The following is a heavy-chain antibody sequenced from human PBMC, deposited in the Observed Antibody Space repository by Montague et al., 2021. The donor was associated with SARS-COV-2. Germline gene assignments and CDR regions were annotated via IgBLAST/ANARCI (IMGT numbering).Heavy chain of an antibody. CDR2: TYYRSKWYN. V-gene: IGHV6-1*01. D-gene: IGHD2-21*02. J-gene: IGHJ2*01. Sequence: CAISGDSVSSNIATWSWIRQSPSRGLEWLGRTYYRSKWYNDYAVSVKSRVIINPDTSNNRISLQLNPVTPEDTAVYYCARAYCGGDCYFYWYFDLWGRGTLVTVSS. CDR3: ARAYCGGDCYFYWYFDL. CDR1: GDSVSSNIAT.